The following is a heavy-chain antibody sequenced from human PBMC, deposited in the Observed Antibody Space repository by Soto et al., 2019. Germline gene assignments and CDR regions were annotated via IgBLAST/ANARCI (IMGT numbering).Heavy chain of an antibody. CDR1: GFTFSDNY. Sequence: LRLSCAASGFTFSDNYMSWIRQAPGKGLEWVSYIGDAVMYYADSVKGRFTISRDNAKSSLYLQMNSLRAEDTAVYYCARVALAAGDLDFWGQGSLVTVSS. CDR2: IGDAVM. CDR3: ARVALAAGDLDF. D-gene: IGHD2-21*02. J-gene: IGHJ4*02. V-gene: IGHV3-11*01.